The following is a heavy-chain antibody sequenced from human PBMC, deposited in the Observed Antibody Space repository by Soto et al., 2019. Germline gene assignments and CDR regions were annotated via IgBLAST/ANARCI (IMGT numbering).Heavy chain of an antibody. CDR1: GGTFSSYA. V-gene: IGHV1-69*01. J-gene: IGHJ4*02. D-gene: IGHD6-13*01. Sequence: QVQLVQSGAEVKKPGSSVKVSCKASGGTFSSYAISWVRQAPGQGLEWMGGIIPIFGTANYAQKFQGRVTIPADESTSTAYMELRSLRSEDTAVYYCAREEVEPRIAPGVGYFDYWGQGTLVTVSS. CDR2: IIPIFGTA. CDR3: AREEVEPRIAPGVGYFDY.